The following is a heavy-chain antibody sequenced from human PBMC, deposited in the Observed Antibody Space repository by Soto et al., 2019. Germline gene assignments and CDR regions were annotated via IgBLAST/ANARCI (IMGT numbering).Heavy chain of an antibody. CDR2: ISGGGGTT. CDR1: GFSFSNFA. D-gene: IGHD3-16*01. CDR3: GKERGYYYYYAMDV. J-gene: IGHJ6*02. Sequence: EVQLLESGGGLVQPGGSLRLSCVVSGFSFSNFAMSWVRQAPGKGLEWVSAISGGGGTTYYADSVKGRFTISRDNSKNTLYLQLNSLRAEDTAVYYCGKERGYYYYYAMDVWGQGTTVTVSS. V-gene: IGHV3-23*01.